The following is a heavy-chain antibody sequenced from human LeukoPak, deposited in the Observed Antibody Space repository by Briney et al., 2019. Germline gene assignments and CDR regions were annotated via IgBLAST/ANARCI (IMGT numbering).Heavy chain of an antibody. CDR2: VYYTGNT. J-gene: IGHJ6*02. CDR3: ARVLFGFGELSPYGMDV. D-gene: IGHD3-10*01. Sequence: SETLSLTCSVSGGSISSADYYWTWLRQPPGKGLQWIAYVYYTGNTHYNPSLKSRLSISVDTSKHQFSLELSSVAAADTAVYYCARVLFGFGELSPYGMDVWGQGTTVTVSS. V-gene: IGHV4-30-4*01. CDR1: GGSISSADYY.